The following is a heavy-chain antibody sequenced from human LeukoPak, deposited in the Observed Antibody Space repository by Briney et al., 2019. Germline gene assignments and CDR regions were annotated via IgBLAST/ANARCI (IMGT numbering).Heavy chain of an antibody. D-gene: IGHD3-10*01. CDR1: GGSISSQY. J-gene: IGHJ4*02. CDR3: ARDGPEWFGELGGVFDY. CDR2: IYTSGKT. Sequence: PSETLSLTCTVSGGSISSQYWSWIRQPAGKGLEWIGRIYTSGKTNYNPSLKSRVTMSVDTSKNQFSLKLSSVTAADTAVYYCARDGPEWFGELGGVFDYWGQGTLVTVSS. V-gene: IGHV4-4*07.